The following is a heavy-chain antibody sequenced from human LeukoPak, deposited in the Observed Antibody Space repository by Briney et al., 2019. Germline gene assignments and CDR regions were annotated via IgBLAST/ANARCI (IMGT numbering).Heavy chain of an antibody. J-gene: IGHJ4*02. Sequence: SETLSLTCAVSGGSISSYYWSWIRQPPGKGLEWIGYIYYSGSTNYNPSLKSRVTISVDTSKNQFSLKLSSVTAADTAFYYCARSTNWKFDYWGQGTLVTVSS. CDR2: IYYSGST. CDR1: GGSISSYY. V-gene: IGHV4-59*01. D-gene: IGHD1-20*01. CDR3: ARSTNWKFDY.